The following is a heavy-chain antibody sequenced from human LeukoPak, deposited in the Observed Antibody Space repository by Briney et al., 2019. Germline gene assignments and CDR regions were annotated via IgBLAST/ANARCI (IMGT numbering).Heavy chain of an antibody. V-gene: IGHV6-1*01. CDR2: TYYRSKWYN. D-gene: IGHD3-22*01. CDR1: GDSVSSNSGA. CDR3: ARDLWGHYYDSSGYYGDDAFDI. Sequence: SQTLSLTCAISGDSVSSNSGAWNWIRQSPSRGLEWLGRTYYRSKWYNEYGVSVKSRITIDPDTSKNQFPLQLNSVTPEDTAVYYCARDLWGHYYDSSGYYGDDAFDIWGQGTMVTVSS. J-gene: IGHJ3*02.